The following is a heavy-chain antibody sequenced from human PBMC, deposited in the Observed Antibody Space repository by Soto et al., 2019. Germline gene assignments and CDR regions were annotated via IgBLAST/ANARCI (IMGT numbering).Heavy chain of an antibody. V-gene: IGHV3-30*18. CDR2: ISYDGSNK. Sequence: QVPLVESGGGVVQPGRSLRLSCAASGFTFSSYGMHWFRQAPGKGLEWVAVISYDGSNKYYADSVKGRFTISRDNSKNTLYLQMNSLRAENTAVYYCAKALPTHYYDSSGYSPDCWVQGTLVTVSS. CDR1: GFTFSSYG. J-gene: IGHJ1*01. D-gene: IGHD3-22*01. CDR3: AKALPTHYYDSSGYSPDC.